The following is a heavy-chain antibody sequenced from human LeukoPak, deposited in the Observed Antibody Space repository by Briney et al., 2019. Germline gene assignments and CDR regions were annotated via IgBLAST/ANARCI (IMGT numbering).Heavy chain of an antibody. V-gene: IGHV4-4*07. CDR3: ARWDPGPNWFDP. J-gene: IGHJ5*02. D-gene: IGHD1-14*01. CDR1: GASVSTSPYY. CDR2: IYTSGST. Sequence: SETLSLTCTVSGASVSTSPYYWSWIRQPAGKGLEWIGRIYTSGSTNYNPSLKSRVTMSVDTSKNQFSLKLSSVTAADTAVYYCARWDPGPNWFDPWGQGTLVTVSS.